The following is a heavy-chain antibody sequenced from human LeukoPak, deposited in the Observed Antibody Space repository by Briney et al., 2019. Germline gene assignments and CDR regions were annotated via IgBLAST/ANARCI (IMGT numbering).Heavy chain of an antibody. Sequence: ASVKVSCKASGYTFTAYYIHWVRQAPGQGLKWMGWINPNSGDTNYAQKFRDRVTMARDTSVTAAYMELSSLGSDDTAVYYCARDRESYTSGSYFIWGQGSLITVSS. CDR1: GYTFTAYY. CDR3: ARDRESYTSGSYFI. D-gene: IGHD3-10*01. CDR2: INPNSGDT. J-gene: IGHJ4*02. V-gene: IGHV1-2*02.